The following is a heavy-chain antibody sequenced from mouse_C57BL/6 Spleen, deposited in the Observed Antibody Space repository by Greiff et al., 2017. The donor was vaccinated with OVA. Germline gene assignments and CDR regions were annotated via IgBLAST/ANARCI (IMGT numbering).Heavy chain of an antibody. D-gene: IGHD1-1*01. CDR3: ARALLESTWFAY. V-gene: IGHV1-69*01. CDR1: GYTFNRYW. J-gene: IGHJ3*01. Sequence: QVQLKQPGAELVMPGASVKLSCKASGYTFNRYWMHWVKQRPGQGLEWIGAIDPSDSYTNYNQKFKGKSTLTVDKSSSTAYMQLSSLTSEDSAVYYGARALLESTWFAYWGQGTLVTVSA. CDR2: IDPSDSYT.